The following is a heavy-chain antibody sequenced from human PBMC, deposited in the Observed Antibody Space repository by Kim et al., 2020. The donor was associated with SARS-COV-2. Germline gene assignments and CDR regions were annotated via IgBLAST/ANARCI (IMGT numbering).Heavy chain of an antibody. Sequence: GGSLRLSCAASGFTFDDYAMHWVRQAPGKGLEWVSGISWNSGSIGYADSVKGRFTISRDNAKNSLYLQMNTLRVEDTALYYCVKDRAAAAMYYFDYWGQG. J-gene: IGHJ4*02. CDR2: ISWNSGSI. V-gene: IGHV3-9*01. CDR3: VKDRAAAAMYYFDY. D-gene: IGHD6-13*01. CDR1: GFTFDDYA.